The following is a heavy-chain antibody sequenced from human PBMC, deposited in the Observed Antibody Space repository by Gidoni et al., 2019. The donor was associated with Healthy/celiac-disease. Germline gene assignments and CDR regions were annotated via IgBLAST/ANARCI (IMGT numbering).Heavy chain of an antibody. CDR1: GYTLTELS. D-gene: IGHD2-21*02. J-gene: IGHJ6*02. Sequence: QVTLVQSGAEVKKPGASVKVSCKVSGYTLTELSMPGVRQAPGKGLEWMGGFDPEDGETSYAQKFQGRVTMTEDTSTDTAYMELSSLRSEDTAVYYCSTVTHYYYYGMDVWGQGTTVTVSS. CDR2: FDPEDGET. CDR3: STVTHYYYYGMDV. V-gene: IGHV1-24*01.